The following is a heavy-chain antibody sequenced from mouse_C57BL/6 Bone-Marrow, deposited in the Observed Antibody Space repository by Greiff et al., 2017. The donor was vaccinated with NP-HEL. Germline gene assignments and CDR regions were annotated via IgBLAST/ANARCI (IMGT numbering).Heavy chain of an antibody. Sequence: VQLQQPGAELVKPGASVKLSCKASGYTFTSYWMQWVKQRPGQGLEWIGEIDPSDSYTNYNQKFKGKATLTVDTSSSTAYMQLSSLTSEDSAVYYCARGEARFAYWGQGTLVTVSA. J-gene: IGHJ3*01. CDR1: GYTFTSYW. V-gene: IGHV1-50*01. CDR3: ARGEARFAY. CDR2: IDPSDSYT.